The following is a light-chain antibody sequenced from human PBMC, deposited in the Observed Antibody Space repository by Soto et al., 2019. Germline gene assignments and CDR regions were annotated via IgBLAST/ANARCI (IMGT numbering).Light chain of an antibody. CDR1: ASNIGNNY. J-gene: IGLJ2*01. CDR2: ENY. V-gene: IGLV1-51*02. CDR3: GAWDNSLTGGV. Sequence: QSVLTQPPSVSAAPGQKDTISCSGSASNIGNNYVSWYQQLPGTAPKLLIYENYERPSGIPDRFSGSKSGTSATLGITGLQTGDEADYYCGAWDNSLTGGVFGGGTKLTVL.